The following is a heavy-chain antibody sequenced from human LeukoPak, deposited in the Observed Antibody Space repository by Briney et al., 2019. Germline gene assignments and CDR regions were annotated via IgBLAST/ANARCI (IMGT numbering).Heavy chain of an antibody. V-gene: IGHV4-30-4*01. J-gene: IGHJ4*02. CDR3: ARIGGITMVRGVPGYYFDY. Sequence: SETLSLTCTVSGGSISSGDYYWSWIRQPPGKGLEWIGYIYYSGSTYYNPSLKSRVTISVDTSKNQFSLELSFVTAADTAVYYCARIGGITMVRGVPGYYFDYWGQGTLVTVSS. CDR2: IYYSGST. CDR1: GGSISSGDYY. D-gene: IGHD3-10*01.